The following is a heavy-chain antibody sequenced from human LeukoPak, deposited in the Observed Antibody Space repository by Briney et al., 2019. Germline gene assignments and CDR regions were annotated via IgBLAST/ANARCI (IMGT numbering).Heavy chain of an antibody. J-gene: IGHJ4*02. V-gene: IGHV3-23*01. D-gene: IGHD1-26*01. Sequence: PGGSLRLSCAASKFTFSRYEMSWVRQAPGKGLEWVSAISGSGGNTYYADSVKGRFTISRDNSKNTLYLQMNSLRAEDTAVYYCAKKCRFSGSYDYWGQGTLVTVSS. CDR3: AKKCRFSGSYDY. CDR2: ISGSGGNT. CDR1: KFTFSRYE.